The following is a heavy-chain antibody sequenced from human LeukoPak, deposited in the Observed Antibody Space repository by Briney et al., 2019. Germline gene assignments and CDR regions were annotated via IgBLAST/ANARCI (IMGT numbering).Heavy chain of an antibody. CDR1: GYTFTSYD. CDR3: ARDSSGSSRNNYFDY. Sequence: ASVKVSCKASGYTFTSYDINWVRQAPGQGLEWMGIINPSGGSTSYAQKFQGRVTMTRDTSTSTVYMELSSLRSEDTAVYYCARDSSGSSRNNYFDYWGQGTLVTVSS. D-gene: IGHD6-13*01. V-gene: IGHV1-46*01. CDR2: INPSGGST. J-gene: IGHJ4*02.